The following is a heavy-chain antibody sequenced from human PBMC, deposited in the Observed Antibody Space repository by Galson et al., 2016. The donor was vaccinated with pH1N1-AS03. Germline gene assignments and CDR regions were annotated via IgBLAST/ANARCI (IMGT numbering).Heavy chain of an antibody. J-gene: IGHJ4*02. D-gene: IGHD6-19*01. CDR2: ISSDGSNK. Sequence: LRLSCAGSGFTFSPYAMHWVRQAPGKGLEWVAVISSDGSNKYYSDSGKGRFTISRDNSKSTLYLQMNSLRAEDSAVYYCARETVVGTGFEYWGQGTLVTVSS. V-gene: IGHV3-30*04. CDR1: GFTFSPYA. CDR3: ARETVVGTGFEY.